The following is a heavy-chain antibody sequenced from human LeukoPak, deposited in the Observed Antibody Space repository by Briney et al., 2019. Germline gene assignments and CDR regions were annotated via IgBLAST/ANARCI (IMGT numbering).Heavy chain of an antibody. CDR1: GFIFSSYS. J-gene: IGHJ4*02. D-gene: IGHD4-17*01. V-gene: IGHV3-21*01. CDR3: ARESGYGDAFDY. CDR2: ISSSSSYI. Sequence: GGSLRLSCAASGFIFSSYSINWVRQAPGKGLEWVSSISSSSSYIYYADSVKGRFTISRDNAKNSLYLQMNSLRAEDTAVYYCARESGYGDAFDYWGQGTLVTVSS.